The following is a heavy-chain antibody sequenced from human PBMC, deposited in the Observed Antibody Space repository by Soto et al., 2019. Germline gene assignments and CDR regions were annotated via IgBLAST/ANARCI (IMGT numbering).Heavy chain of an antibody. D-gene: IGHD2-21*01. CDR2: IYYSGST. CDR1: GGSISSSSYY. Sequence: QLQLQESGPGLVKPSETLSLTCTVSGGSISSSSYYWGWIRQPPGKGLEWIGSIYYSGSTYYNPSLKSRVTLSVVTSQNHVSLKLSSVTAADTAVYYCPRQYGGDSWLDPWGQGTLLTVSS. J-gene: IGHJ5*02. V-gene: IGHV4-39*01. CDR3: PRQYGGDSWLDP.